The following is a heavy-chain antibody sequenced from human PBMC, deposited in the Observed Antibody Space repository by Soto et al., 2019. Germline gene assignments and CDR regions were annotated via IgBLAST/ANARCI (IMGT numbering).Heavy chain of an antibody. CDR1: CGSISSYY. CDR3: ASRSIAAAGTNYYYGMDV. D-gene: IGHD6-13*01. CDR2: IYYSGST. J-gene: IGHJ6*02. V-gene: IGHV4-59*01. Sequence: PSETLSLTCTVSCGSISSYYWSWIRQPPGKGLEWIGYIYYSGSTNYNPSLKSRVTISVDTSKNQFSLKLSSVTAADTAVYYCASRSIAAAGTNYYYGMDVWGQGTTVTVSS.